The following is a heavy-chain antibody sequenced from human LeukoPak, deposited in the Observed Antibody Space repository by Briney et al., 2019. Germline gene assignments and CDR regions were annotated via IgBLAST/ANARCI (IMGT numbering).Heavy chain of an antibody. J-gene: IGHJ4*02. Sequence: SETLSLTCTVSGGSISSSSYYWGWIRQPPGKGLEWIGSIYYSGSTYYNPSLKSRVTISVDTSKNQFSLKLSSVTAADTAVYYCARHITGIAAAGLHFGYWGQGTLVTVSS. D-gene: IGHD6-13*01. CDR1: GGSISSSSYY. CDR2: IYYSGST. V-gene: IGHV4-39*07. CDR3: ARHITGIAAAGLHFGY.